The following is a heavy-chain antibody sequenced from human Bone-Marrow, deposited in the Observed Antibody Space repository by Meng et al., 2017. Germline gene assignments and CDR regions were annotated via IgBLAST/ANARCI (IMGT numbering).Heavy chain of an antibody. V-gene: IGHV1-2*06. CDR3: ARDWGWLQDYYYYYGMDV. D-gene: IGHD5-24*01. Sequence: ASVKVSCKASGYTFTGYYMHWVRQAPGQGLEWMGRINPNSGSTNYTQKFQGRVTMTRDTSISTAYMELSRLRSDDTAVYYCARDWGWLQDYYYYYGMDVWGQGTMVTVSS. CDR1: GYTFTGYY. J-gene: IGHJ6*02. CDR2: INPNSGST.